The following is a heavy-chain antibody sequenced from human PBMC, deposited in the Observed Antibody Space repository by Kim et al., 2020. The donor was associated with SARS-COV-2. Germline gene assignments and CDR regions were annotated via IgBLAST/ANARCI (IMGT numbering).Heavy chain of an antibody. Sequence: GGSLRLSCAASGFTFSSYSMNWVRQAPGKGLEWVSSISSSSSHIYYADSVKGRFTISRDNAKNSLYLQMNSLRAEYTAVYYCARSLRLIGSGNWFDPWGQGTLVTVSS. D-gene: IGHD3-10*01. CDR1: GFTFSSYS. CDR2: ISSSSSHI. CDR3: ARSLRLIGSGNWFDP. V-gene: IGHV3-21*01. J-gene: IGHJ5*02.